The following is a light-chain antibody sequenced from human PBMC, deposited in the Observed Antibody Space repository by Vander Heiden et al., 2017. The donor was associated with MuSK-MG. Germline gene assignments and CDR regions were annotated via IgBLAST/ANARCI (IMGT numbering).Light chain of an antibody. V-gene: IGLV3-21*04. J-gene: IGLJ3*02. CDR1: DIGTKS. CDR3: QVWDSNNEETV. CDR2: YDS. Sequence: SSVLTQPPPAPVAPGKTAWITCGGKDIGTKSGHWYQQEPGQAPVLVMYYDSDRPSGISERFSGSNSGNTATLTIRRVEAGDEADYYCQVWDSNNEETVFGGGTKLTGL.